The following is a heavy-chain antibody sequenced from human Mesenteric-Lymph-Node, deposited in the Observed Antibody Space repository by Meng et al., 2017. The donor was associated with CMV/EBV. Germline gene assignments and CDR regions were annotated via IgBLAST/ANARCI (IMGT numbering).Heavy chain of an antibody. J-gene: IGHJ3*02. V-gene: IGHV4-30-4*08. D-gene: IGHD5-24*01. Sequence: SETLSLTCTVSGGSISSGDYYWSWIRQPPGKGLEWIGYIYYSGSTYYNPSLKSRVTISVDTSKNQFSLKLSSVTAADTAVYYCARLDGRVERDDAFDIWGQGTMVTVSS. CDR2: IYYSGST. CDR1: GGSISSGDYY. CDR3: ARLDGRVERDDAFDI.